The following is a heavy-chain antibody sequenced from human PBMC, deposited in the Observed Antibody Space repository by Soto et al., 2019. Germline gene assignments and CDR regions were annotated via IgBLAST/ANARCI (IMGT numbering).Heavy chain of an antibody. CDR3: ARVHCTNGVCYSVRLAY. D-gene: IGHD2-8*01. J-gene: IGHJ4*02. CDR2: TYYRSKWYN. Sequence: PSQTLSLTCAISGDSVSSNSAAWNWIRQSPSRGLEWLGRTYYRSKWYNDYAVSVKSRITINPDTSKNQFSLQLNSVTPEDTAVYYCARVHCTNGVCYSVRLAYRGQGTLVTVSS. V-gene: IGHV6-1*01. CDR1: GDSVSSNSAA.